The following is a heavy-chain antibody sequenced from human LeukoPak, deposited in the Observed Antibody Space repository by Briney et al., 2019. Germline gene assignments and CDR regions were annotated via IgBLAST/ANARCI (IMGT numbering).Heavy chain of an antibody. J-gene: IGHJ4*02. D-gene: IGHD6-19*01. V-gene: IGHV4-4*02. CDR2: IHHSGSI. CDR3: ARGLYGSDSY. CDR1: GASVSSSNW. Sequence: SETLSLTCAVSGASVSSSNWWIWVRQPPKKGLEWIGEIHHSGSINYNPSLKSRVTMSVDTSKNQISLRLSSVTAADTAVYYCARGLYGSDSYWGQGNLVTVSS.